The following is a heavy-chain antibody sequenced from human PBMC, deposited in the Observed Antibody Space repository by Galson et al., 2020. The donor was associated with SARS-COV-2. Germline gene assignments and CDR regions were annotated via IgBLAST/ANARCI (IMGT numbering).Heavy chain of an antibody. CDR2: IIPIFGTA. CDR1: GGTFSSYA. D-gene: IGHD2-8*01. V-gene: IGHV1-69*13. Sequence: SVKVSCKASGGTFSSYAISWVRQAPGQGLEWMGGIIPIFGTANYAQKFQGRVTITADESTSTAYMELSSLRSEDTAVYYCASGPTWVYYFDYWGQGTLVTVSS. J-gene: IGHJ4*02. CDR3: ASGPTWVYYFDY.